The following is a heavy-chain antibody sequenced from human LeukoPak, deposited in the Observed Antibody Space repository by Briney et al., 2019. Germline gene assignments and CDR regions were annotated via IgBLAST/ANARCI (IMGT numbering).Heavy chain of an antibody. CDR3: ARAPEDYSSLANYYYYMDV. D-gene: IGHD4-11*01. CDR2: IIPIFGTA. CDR1: GGTFSSYA. V-gene: IGHV1-69*05. J-gene: IGHJ6*03. Sequence: SVKVSCKASGGTFSSYAISWVRQAPGQGLEGMGGIIPIFGTANYAQKFQGRVTITTDESTSTAYMELSSLRSEDTAVYYCARAPEDYSSLANYYYYMDVWGKGTTVTVSS.